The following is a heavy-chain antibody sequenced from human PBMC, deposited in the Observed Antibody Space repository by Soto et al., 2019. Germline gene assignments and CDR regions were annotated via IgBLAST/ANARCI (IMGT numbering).Heavy chain of an antibody. CDR2: IYSGGST. J-gene: IGHJ6*02. Sequence: PGGSLRLSCAASGFTVSSNYMSWVRQAPGKGLEWVSVIYSGGSTYYADSVKGRFTISRDNSKNTLYLQMNSLRAEDTAVYYCARGGSYGDPNYSSYYGMDAWGQRATVTVAS. V-gene: IGHV3-66*01. CDR1: GFTVSSNY. D-gene: IGHD4-17*01. CDR3: ARGGSYGDPNYSSYYGMDA.